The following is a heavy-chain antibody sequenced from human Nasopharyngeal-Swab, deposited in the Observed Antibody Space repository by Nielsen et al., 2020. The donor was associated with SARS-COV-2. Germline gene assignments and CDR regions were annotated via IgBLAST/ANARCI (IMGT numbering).Heavy chain of an antibody. J-gene: IGHJ3*02. Sequence: SETLSLTCTVSGGSISSGGYYWGWIRQPPGKGLEWIGSIYYSGSTYYNPSLKSRVTISVDTSKNQFSLKLSSVTAADTAVYYCARSEPMVPPQGSGAFDIWGQGTMVTVSS. CDR2: IYYSGST. CDR3: ARSEPMVPPQGSGAFDI. D-gene: IGHD3-10*01. CDR1: GGSISSGGYY. V-gene: IGHV4-39*01.